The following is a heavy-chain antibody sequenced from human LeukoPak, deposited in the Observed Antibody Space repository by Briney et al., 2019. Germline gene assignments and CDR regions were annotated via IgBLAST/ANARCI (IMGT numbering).Heavy chain of an antibody. V-gene: IGHV1-69*13. D-gene: IGHD6-13*01. CDR1: GGTFISYA. J-gene: IGHJ6*03. CDR3: ARVGYSSSWYPRSDYYYMDV. Sequence: SVKVSCKASGGTFISYAISWVRQAPGQGLEWMGGIIPIFGTANYAQKFQGRVTITADESTSTAYMELSSLRSEDTAVYYCARVGYSSSWYPRSDYYYMDVWGKGTTVTVSS. CDR2: IIPIFGTA.